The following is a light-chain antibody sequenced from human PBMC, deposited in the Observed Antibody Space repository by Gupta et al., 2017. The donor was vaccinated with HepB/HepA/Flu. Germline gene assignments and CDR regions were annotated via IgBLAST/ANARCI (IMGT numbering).Light chain of an antibody. V-gene: IGLV4-60*03. CDR2: LEGSGSY. J-gene: IGLJ2*01. Sequence: QPVLTQSSSASASLGSSVKLTCTLSSGHSSYIIAWHQQQPGKAPRYLMKLEGSGSYNKGSGVPDRFSGSSSGADRYLTISNLQSEDEADYYCETWDSNTVVFGGLTKLTVL. CDR1: SGHSSYI. CDR3: ETWDSNTVV.